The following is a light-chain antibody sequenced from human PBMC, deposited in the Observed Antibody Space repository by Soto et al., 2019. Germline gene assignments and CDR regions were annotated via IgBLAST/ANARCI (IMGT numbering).Light chain of an antibody. CDR2: EVT. V-gene: IGLV2-14*01. Sequence: QCALTQPASVSGSPGQSITISCTGTSSDVGGYNYVSWYQQHPGKAPKLVIFEVTNRPSGVSTRFSGSKSGNTASLTISGLQAEDEAEYYCCSFTTGNTAYVFGTGTKV. CDR1: SSDVGGYNY. CDR3: CSFTTGNTAYV. J-gene: IGLJ1*01.